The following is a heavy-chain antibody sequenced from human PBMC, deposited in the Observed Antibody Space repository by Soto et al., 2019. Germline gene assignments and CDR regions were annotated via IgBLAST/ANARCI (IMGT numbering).Heavy chain of an antibody. V-gene: IGHV4-59*08. J-gene: IGHJ1*01. Sequence: SEILSLTCTVSGGSISSYYWSWIRQPPGKGLEWIGYIYYSGSTNYNPSLKSRVTISVDTSKNQFSLKLSSVTAADTAVYYCARLKGGYQLPEYFQHWGQGTLVTVS. D-gene: IGHD2-2*01. CDR2: IYYSGST. CDR1: GGSISSYY. CDR3: ARLKGGYQLPEYFQH.